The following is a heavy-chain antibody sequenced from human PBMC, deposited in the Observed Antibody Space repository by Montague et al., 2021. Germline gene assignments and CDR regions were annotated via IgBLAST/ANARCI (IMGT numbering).Heavy chain of an antibody. CDR2: IKQDGSEK. CDR1: GFPFSNYW. Sequence: SLRLSCDASGFPFSNYWLSWVRQAPGKGLEWVANIKQDGSEKHYVDSVKGRFTISGDNAKNSLYLQMNSLRAEDTAVYFCARDQGQGYCGGDCHVGLDYWGQGTLVTVSS. CDR3: ARDQGQGYCGGDCHVGLDY. J-gene: IGHJ4*02. V-gene: IGHV3-7*01. D-gene: IGHD2-21*01.